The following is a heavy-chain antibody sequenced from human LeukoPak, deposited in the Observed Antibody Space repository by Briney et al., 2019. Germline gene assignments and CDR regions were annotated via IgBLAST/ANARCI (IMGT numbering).Heavy chain of an antibody. D-gene: IGHD1-26*01. CDR1: GFTFSSYW. CDR3: ARKAVGETSNYFDY. CDR2: INHSGNT. J-gene: IGHJ4*02. V-gene: IGHV4-34*01. Sequence: GSLRLSCAASGFTFSSYWMSWVRQPPGKGLEWIGEINHSGNTNYNPSLKSRVTISVDTTKNQISLKLTSVTAADTAVYYCARKAVGETSNYFDYWGQGTLVTVSP.